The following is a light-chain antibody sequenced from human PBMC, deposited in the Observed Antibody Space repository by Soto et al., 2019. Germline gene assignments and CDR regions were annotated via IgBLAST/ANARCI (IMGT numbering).Light chain of an antibody. V-gene: IGLV2-8*01. CDR2: EVT. J-gene: IGLJ3*02. Sequence: QSALTQPPSASGSPGQSVTISCTGSSSDVGGCNYVAWYQQHPGEAPKLMIFEVTKRPSGVPDRFSGSKSGNTASLTVSGLQAEDEADYYCSSYAGSNNWVFGGGTKLTV. CDR3: SSYAGSNNWV. CDR1: SSDVGGCNY.